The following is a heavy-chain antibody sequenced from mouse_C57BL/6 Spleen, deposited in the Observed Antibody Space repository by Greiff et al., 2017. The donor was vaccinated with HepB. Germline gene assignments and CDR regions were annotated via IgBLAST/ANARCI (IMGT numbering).Heavy chain of an antibody. D-gene: IGHD2-5*01. CDR2: IYPSDSET. CDR3: ARGDSNSAWFAY. J-gene: IGHJ3*01. CDR1: GYTFTSYW. V-gene: IGHV1-61*01. Sequence: QVQLKQPGAELVRPGSSVKLSCKASGYTFTSYWMDWVKQRPGQGLEWIGNIYPSDSETHYNQKFKDKATLTVDKSSSTAYMQLSSLTSEDSAVYYCARGDSNSAWFAYWGQGTLVTVSA.